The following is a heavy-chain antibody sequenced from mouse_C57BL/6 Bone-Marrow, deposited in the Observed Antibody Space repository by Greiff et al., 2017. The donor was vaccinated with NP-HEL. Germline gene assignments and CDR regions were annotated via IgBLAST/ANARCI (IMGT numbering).Heavy chain of an antibody. Sequence: VQRVESGPELVKPGASVKISCKASGYAFSSSWMNWVKQRPGKGLEWIGRIYPGDGDTNYNGKFKGKATLTADKSSSTAYMQLSSLTSEDSAVYFCARKDLITRAMDYWGQGTSVTVSS. CDR2: IYPGDGDT. V-gene: IGHV1-82*01. J-gene: IGHJ4*01. CDR3: ARKDLITRAMDY. CDR1: GYAFSSSW. D-gene: IGHD2-4*01.